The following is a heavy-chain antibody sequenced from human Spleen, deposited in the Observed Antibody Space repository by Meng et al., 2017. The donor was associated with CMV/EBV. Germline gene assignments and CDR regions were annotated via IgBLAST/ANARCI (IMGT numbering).Heavy chain of an antibody. CDR2: ISAYNGNT. J-gene: IGHJ4*02. V-gene: IGHV1-18*01. CDR3: ARVRTMIVVAPDY. D-gene: IGHD3-22*01. Sequence: CKASGYTFTSYGISWVRQAPGQGLEWMGWISAYNGNTNYAQKLQGRVTMTTDTSTSTAYMELRSLRSDDTDVYYCARVRTMIVVAPDYWGQGTLVTVSS. CDR1: GYTFTSYG.